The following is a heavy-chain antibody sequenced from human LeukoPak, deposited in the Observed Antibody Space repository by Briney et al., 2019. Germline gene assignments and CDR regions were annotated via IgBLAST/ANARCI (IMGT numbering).Heavy chain of an antibody. Sequence: ASVKVSCKASGYTFTSYGISWVRQAPGQGLEWMGWISAYNGNTNYAQKLQGRVTMTTDTSTSTAYMELRSLRSDDTAVYYCARALPGLSYYYGSGSYYWFDPWGQGTLVTVSS. CDR2: ISAYNGNT. V-gene: IGHV1-18*01. CDR1: GYTFTSYG. CDR3: ARALPGLSYYYGSGSYYWFDP. D-gene: IGHD3-10*01. J-gene: IGHJ5*02.